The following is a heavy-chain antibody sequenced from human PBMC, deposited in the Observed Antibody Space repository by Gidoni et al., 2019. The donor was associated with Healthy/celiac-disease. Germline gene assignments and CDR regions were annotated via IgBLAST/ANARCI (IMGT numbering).Heavy chain of an antibody. J-gene: IGHJ4*02. CDR2: IYYSGST. Sequence: QLQLQESGPGLVKPSETLSLTCTVSGGSISSSSYYWGWIRQPPGKGLEWIGSIYYSGSTYYNPSLKSRVTISVDTSKNQFSLKLSSVTAADTAVYYCARLGYCSSTSCYVGPDYWGQGTLVTVSS. V-gene: IGHV4-39*01. CDR1: GGSISSSSYY. D-gene: IGHD2-2*01. CDR3: ARLGYCSSTSCYVGPDY.